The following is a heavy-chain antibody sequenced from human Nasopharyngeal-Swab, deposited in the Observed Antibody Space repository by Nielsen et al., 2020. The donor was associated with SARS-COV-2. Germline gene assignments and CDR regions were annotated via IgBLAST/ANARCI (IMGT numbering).Heavy chain of an antibody. J-gene: IGHJ6*02. Sequence: SVKVSCKASGGTFSSYAISWVRQAPGQGLEWMGRIIPTFGIANYAQKLQGRVTITADKSTSTAYMGLSSLRSEDTAVYYCASQGGGDYYDSRRYYNYVMDVWGQGTTVTVSS. V-gene: IGHV1-69*04. CDR3: ASQGGGDYYDSRRYYNYVMDV. D-gene: IGHD3-22*01. CDR2: IIPTFGIA. CDR1: GGTFSSYA.